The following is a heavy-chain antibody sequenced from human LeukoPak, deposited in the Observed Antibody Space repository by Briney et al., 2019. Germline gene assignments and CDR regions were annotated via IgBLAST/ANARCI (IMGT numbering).Heavy chain of an antibody. J-gene: IGHJ4*02. V-gene: IGHV4-4*02. Sequence: SETLSLTCAVSGGSISSSNWWSWVRQPPGKGLEWIGEIYHSGSTNYNPSLKSRVTISVDKSKNQFSLKLSSVTAADTAVYYCARDGPMVRGVGLDYWGQGTLVTVSS. CDR1: GGSISSSNW. CDR3: ARDGPMVRGVGLDY. CDR2: IYHSGST. D-gene: IGHD3-10*01.